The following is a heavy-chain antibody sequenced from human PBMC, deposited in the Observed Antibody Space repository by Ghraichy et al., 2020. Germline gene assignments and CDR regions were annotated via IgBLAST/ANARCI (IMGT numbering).Heavy chain of an antibody. CDR1: GYTFTGYY. CDR2: INPNSGGT. D-gene: IGHD1-26*01. CDR3: ARLLSWDSLIDY. V-gene: IGHV1-2*02. J-gene: IGHJ4*02. Sequence: ASVKVSCKASGYTFTGYYMHWVRQAPGQGLEWMGWINPNSGGTNYAQKFQGRVTMTRDTSISTAYMELSRLRSDDTAVYYCARLLSWDSLIDYWGQGTLVTVSS.